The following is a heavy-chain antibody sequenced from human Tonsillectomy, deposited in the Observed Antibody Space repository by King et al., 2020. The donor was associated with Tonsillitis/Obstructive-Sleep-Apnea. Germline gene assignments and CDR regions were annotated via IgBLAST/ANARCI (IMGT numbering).Heavy chain of an antibody. V-gene: IGHV3-74*02. CDR1: GFTFSTYW. D-gene: IGHD3-3*01. CDR2: INNDGSST. CDR3: ARWKLRGGSFWSGTCFY. J-gene: IGHJ4*02. Sequence: VQLVQSGGGLVQPGGSLRLSCAASGFTFSTYWMHWVRQGPGKGLVWVSRINNDGSSTSYADSVKGRFTISRDNAKNTLYLQMNSLRAEDTAVYYCARWKLRGGSFWSGTCFYWGQGTLVTVSS.